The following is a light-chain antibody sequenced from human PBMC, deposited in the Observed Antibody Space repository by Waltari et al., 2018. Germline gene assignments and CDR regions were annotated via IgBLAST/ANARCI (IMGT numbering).Light chain of an antibody. V-gene: IGKV3-20*01. CDR3: HQYGNTPGT. CDR2: GTS. J-gene: IGKJ2*01. Sequence: EVVLTQSPGPLSLSPGERAPLSCRASQGVSSRHLGWYHQKPGQAPRLLIYGTSSRATGIPDRFSGSGSGRDFTLTISRLEPEDFAVYYCHQYGNTPGTFGQGTKLEIK. CDR1: QGVSSRH.